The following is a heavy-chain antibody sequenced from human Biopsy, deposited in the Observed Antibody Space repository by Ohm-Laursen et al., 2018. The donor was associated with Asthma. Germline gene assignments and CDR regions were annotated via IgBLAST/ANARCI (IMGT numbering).Heavy chain of an antibody. CDR1: GGMFGNYA. CDR3: ARCQVGYSSGRSLLLKKIYYSGMDV. J-gene: IGHJ6*02. D-gene: IGHD6-19*01. Sequence: SVKVSCKASGGMFGNYAISWVRQAPGQGLEWPGGIMTVFGTTNYAQKFQGRVTITADESTSTAYMEVTSLRSEDTAIYYCARCQVGYSSGRSLLLKKIYYSGMDVWGQGTAVTVSS. V-gene: IGHV1-69*13. CDR2: IMTVFGTT.